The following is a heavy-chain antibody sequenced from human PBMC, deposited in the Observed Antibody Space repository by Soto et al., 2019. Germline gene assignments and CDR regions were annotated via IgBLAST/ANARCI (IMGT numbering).Heavy chain of an antibody. Sequence: PSQTLSLTCAISGDSVSSNSAAWNWIRQSPSRGLEWLGRTYYRSKWYNDYAVSVKSRITINPDTSKNQFSLQLNSVTPEDTAVYYCARDNPPAPLLEWSIGYYYYFGIDVWGQGTTVTVS. CDR2: TYYRSKWYN. CDR1: GDSVSSNSAA. D-gene: IGHD3-3*01. J-gene: IGHJ6*02. V-gene: IGHV6-1*01. CDR3: ARDNPPAPLLEWSIGYYYYFGIDV.